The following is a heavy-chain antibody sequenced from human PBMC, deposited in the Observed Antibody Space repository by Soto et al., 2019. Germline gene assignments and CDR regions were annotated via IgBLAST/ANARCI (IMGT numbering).Heavy chain of an antibody. J-gene: IGHJ3*02. CDR2: IWYDGSNK. V-gene: IGHV3-33*01. D-gene: IGHD3-9*01. CDR1: GFTFSSYG. Sequence: ESGGGVVQPGRSLRLSCAASGFTFSSYGMHWVRQAPGKGLEWVAVIWYDGSNKYYADSVKGRFTISRDNSKNTLYLQMNSLRAEDTAVYYCARDPLYYDILTGYYDLGAFDIWGQGTMVTVSS. CDR3: ARDPLYYDILTGYYDLGAFDI.